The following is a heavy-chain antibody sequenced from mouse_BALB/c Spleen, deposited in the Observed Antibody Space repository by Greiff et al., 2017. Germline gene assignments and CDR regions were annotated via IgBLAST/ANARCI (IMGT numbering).Heavy chain of an antibody. J-gene: IGHJ4*01. Sequence: EVQLVESGPGLVKPSQSLSLTCTVTGYSITSDYAWNWIRQFPGNKLEWMGYISYSGSTSYNPSLKSRISITRDTSKNQFFLQLNSVTTEDTATYYCARSDYGRYYYAMDYWGQGTSVTVSS. D-gene: IGHD1-1*02. CDR3: ARSDYGRYYYAMDY. V-gene: IGHV3-2*02. CDR2: ISYSGST. CDR1: GYSITSDYA.